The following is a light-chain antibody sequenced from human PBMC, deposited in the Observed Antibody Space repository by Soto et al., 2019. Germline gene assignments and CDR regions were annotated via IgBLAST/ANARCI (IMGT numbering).Light chain of an antibody. J-gene: IGKJ4*01. CDR1: QSVLYXSNNKNX. V-gene: IGKV4-1*01. CDR2: WAS. Sequence: DIVMTQSPDSLSVSLGERATINWKSSQSVLYXSNNKNXXSXYXHKXXXPPKLXIYWASTRESGVPDRFSGSGSGTDFTLTISSLQAEDVAVYYCQQYYSTPLTFGGGTKVDIK. CDR3: QQYYSTPLT.